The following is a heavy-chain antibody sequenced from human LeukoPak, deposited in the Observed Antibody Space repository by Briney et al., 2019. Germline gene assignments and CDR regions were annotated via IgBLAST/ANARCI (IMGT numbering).Heavy chain of an antibody. CDR1: GYTFTSYG. J-gene: IGHJ4*02. D-gene: IGHD3-10*01. V-gene: IGHV1-18*04. CDR2: ISAYNGNT. Sequence: PSVKVYCKASGYTFTSYGISWVRQAPGQGLEWMGWISAYNGNTNYAQKLQGRVTMTTDTSTSTAYMELRSLRSEDTAVYYCARALYYYGSDLGYWGQGTLVTVSS. CDR3: ARALYYYGSDLGY.